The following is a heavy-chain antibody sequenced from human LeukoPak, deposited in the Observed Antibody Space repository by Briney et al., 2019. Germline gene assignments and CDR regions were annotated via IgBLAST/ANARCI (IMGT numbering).Heavy chain of an antibody. V-gene: IGHV3-33*01. Sequence: GGSLRLSCAASGFIFNNYAMHWVRQAPGKGLEWVAILWFDGSNKYYADSVKGRFTISRDNAENSLYLQMNSLRDEDTAVYYCARGRATGRSGGDYWGQGTLVTVSS. D-gene: IGHD3-9*01. CDR2: LWFDGSNK. CDR3: ARGRATGRSGGDY. J-gene: IGHJ4*02. CDR1: GFIFNNYA.